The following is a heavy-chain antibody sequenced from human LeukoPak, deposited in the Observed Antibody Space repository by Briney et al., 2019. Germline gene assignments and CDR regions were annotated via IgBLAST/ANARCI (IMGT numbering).Heavy chain of an antibody. V-gene: IGHV3-30*18. J-gene: IGHJ6*04. Sequence: PGGSLRLSCAASGFTFSSYGMHWVRQAPGKGLEWVAVISYDGSNKYYADSVKGRFTISRDNSKNTLYLQMNSLRAEDTAVYYCAKDGESTGAADVWGKGTTATVSS. CDR2: ISYDGSNK. CDR1: GFTFSSYG. D-gene: IGHD4-17*01. CDR3: AKDGESTGAADV.